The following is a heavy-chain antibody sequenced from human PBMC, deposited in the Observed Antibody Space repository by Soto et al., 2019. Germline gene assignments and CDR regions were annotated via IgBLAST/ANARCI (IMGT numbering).Heavy chain of an antibody. J-gene: IGHJ6*02. V-gene: IGHV1-69*01. CDR3: GRRFRDAYFYAMDV. CDR1: GGTFSSYA. D-gene: IGHD2-21*01. Sequence: QVLLVQSGAEVKKSRSSVKVSCKASGGTFSSYAINWVRQARGQGLEWMGGIIPMFGKPNYAENFQGRVTMSADESPITAFMELSRRTSDGAGVYYCGRRFRDAYFYAMDVWGQGNTVTFS. CDR2: IIPMFGKP.